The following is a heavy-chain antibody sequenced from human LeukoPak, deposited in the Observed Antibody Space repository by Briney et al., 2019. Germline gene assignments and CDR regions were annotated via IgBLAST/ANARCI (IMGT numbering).Heavy chain of an antibody. D-gene: IGHD1-26*01. CDR3: ARGRPSIVGATTEGDYYMDV. Sequence: ASVKVSCKASGYTFTSYDINWVRQATGQGLEWMGWMNPNSGNTGYAQKFQGRVTITRNTSISTAYMELSSLRSEDTAVYYCARGRPSIVGATTEGDYYMDVWGKGTTVTVSS. CDR1: GYTFTSYD. J-gene: IGHJ6*03. V-gene: IGHV1-8*03. CDR2: MNPNSGNT.